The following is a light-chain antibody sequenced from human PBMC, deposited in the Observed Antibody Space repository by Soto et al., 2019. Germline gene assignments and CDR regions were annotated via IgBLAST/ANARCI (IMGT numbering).Light chain of an antibody. J-gene: IGKJ1*01. V-gene: IGKV3-15*01. Sequence: EIVMTXXPATXSVSPGERATLSCRASQSVSSNLAWYQQKPGQAPRLLIYGASTRATGIPARFSGSGSGTEFTLTISSLQSEDFAIYFCQQYNNWPPDRTFGQGTKVEIK. CDR2: GAS. CDR3: QQYNNWPPDRT. CDR1: QSVSSN.